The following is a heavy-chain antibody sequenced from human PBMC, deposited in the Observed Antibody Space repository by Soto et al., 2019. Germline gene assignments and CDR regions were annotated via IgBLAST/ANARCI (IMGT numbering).Heavy chain of an antibody. J-gene: IGHJ6*02. CDR2: ISYSGST. V-gene: IGHV4-30-4*01. CDR1: GGSISSGNYY. Sequence: SETLSLTCTVSGGSISSGNYYWSWIRQPPGKGLEWIGFISYSGSTYYSLSLKSRVTISVDTSKNQFSLNLSFVTAADTAVYYCARAYGSGRDGMDVWGQGTTVT. D-gene: IGHD3-10*01. CDR3: ARAYGSGRDGMDV.